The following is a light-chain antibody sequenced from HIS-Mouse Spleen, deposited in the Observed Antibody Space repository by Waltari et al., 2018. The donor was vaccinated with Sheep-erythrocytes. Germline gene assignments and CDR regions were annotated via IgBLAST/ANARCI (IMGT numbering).Light chain of an antibody. CDR2: YDD. CDR3: AAWDDSLNGWV. CDR1: SSNIGHNA. V-gene: IGLV1-36*01. Sequence: QSVLTQPPSVSEGPRQRVTISCSGSSSNIGHNAVNWYQQLPGTAPNLLIYYDDLLPSGVSDRFSGSKSGTSASLAISGLQSEDEADYYCAAWDDSLNGWVFGGGTKLTVL. J-gene: IGLJ3*02.